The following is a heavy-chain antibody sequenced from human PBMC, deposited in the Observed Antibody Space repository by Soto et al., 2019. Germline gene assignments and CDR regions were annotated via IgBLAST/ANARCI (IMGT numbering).Heavy chain of an antibody. CDR1: GYTFTSYG. CDR2: ISTHNGNT. D-gene: IGHD5-18*01. J-gene: IGHJ4*02. V-gene: IGHV1-18*01. CDR3: ARDTAMALPDA. Sequence: QVQLVQSGAEVKKPGASVKVSCKASGYTFTSYGITWVRQAPGQGLEWMGWISTHNGNTKYAQKLQGRVTMTTDTSTSTAYMEVRSLRSDDTAVYYCARDTAMALPDAWGQGTLVTVSS.